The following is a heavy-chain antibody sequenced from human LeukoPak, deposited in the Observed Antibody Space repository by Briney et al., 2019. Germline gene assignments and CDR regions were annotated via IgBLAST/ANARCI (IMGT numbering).Heavy chain of an antibody. J-gene: IGHJ3*02. CDR1: GFTFSSYG. D-gene: IGHD3-22*01. CDR2: ISYDGSNK. V-gene: IGHV3-30*03. CDR3: ARGFLADDSSGYYLWVGFDI. Sequence: GRSLRLSCAASGFTFSSYGMHWVRQAPGKGLEWVAVISYDGSNKYYADSVKGRFTISRDNSKNTLYLQMNSLRAEDTAVYYCARGFLADDSSGYYLWVGFDIWGQGTMVTVSS.